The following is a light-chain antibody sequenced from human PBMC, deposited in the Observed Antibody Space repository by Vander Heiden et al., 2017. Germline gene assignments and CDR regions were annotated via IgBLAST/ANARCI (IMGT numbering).Light chain of an antibody. V-gene: IGLV2-14*03. CDR1: SSDVGGYNY. CDR2: DVS. Sequence: QSALTQPASVSVSPGQSITSSCTGTSSDVGGYNYVSWYQQHQGKAPKLMIYDVSNRPSGVSTRFSGSKSDNTASLTISGLQAEDEADYYCSSYTSSTSVVFGGGTKVTVL. CDR3: SSYTSSTSVV. J-gene: IGLJ2*01.